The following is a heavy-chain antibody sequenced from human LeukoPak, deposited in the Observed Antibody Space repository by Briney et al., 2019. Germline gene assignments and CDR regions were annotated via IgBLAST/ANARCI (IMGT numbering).Heavy chain of an antibody. Sequence: GGSLRLSCAASGFRFNTYWMSWVRQAPGKGLEWVSAISGSGGSTYYADSVKGRFTISRDNSKNTLYLQMNSLKAEDTAVYYCAKGRSYYDILTGYSYFDYWGQGTLVTVSS. CDR2: ISGSGGST. V-gene: IGHV3-23*01. CDR1: GFRFNTYW. D-gene: IGHD3-9*01. CDR3: AKGRSYYDILTGYSYFDY. J-gene: IGHJ4*02.